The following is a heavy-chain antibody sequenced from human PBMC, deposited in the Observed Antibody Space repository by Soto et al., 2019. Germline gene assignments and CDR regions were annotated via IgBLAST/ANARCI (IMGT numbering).Heavy chain of an antibody. V-gene: IGHV3-72*01. J-gene: IGHJ4*02. D-gene: IGHD3-22*01. Sequence: GGSLRLSCAGSGFTFSDHYIDWVRQAPGKGLEWVGRTTNRAKSYTAEYAASVKGRFTISRDDSHMYLQMDSLKTEDTAVYYCAREGDSSGPDFDYWGRGSLVTVSS. CDR2: TTNRAKSYTA. CDR3: AREGDSSGPDFDY. CDR1: GFTFSDHY.